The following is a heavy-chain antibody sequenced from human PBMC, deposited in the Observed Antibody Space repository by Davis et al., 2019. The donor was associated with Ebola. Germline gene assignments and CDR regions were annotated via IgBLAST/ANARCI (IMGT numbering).Heavy chain of an antibody. J-gene: IGHJ6*02. CDR3: ARSSIAARPGYYYGMDV. D-gene: IGHD6-6*01. Sequence: WGSLRLSCAASAISFGTNWMSWVRQAPGKGLEWVANMAQDGSQIYYVDSVKGRFTISRDNAKNSLYLQMNSLRAEDTAVYYCARSSIAARPGYYYGMDVWGQGTTVTVSS. V-gene: IGHV3-7*01. CDR2: MAQDGSQI. CDR1: AISFGTNW.